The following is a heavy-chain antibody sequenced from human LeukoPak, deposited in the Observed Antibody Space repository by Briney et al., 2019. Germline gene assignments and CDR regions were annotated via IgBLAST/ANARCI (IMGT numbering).Heavy chain of an antibody. CDR1: GYTFTSYY. Sequence: ASVKVSCKASGYTFTSYYMHWVRQAPGQGLEWMGIINPSGGSTSYAQKFQGRVTMTRDTSASTVYMELSSLRSEDTAVYYCARDNSVGDIAWWSDPWGQGTPVTVSS. J-gene: IGHJ5*02. CDR3: ARDNSVGDIAWWSDP. V-gene: IGHV1-46*01. D-gene: IGHD3-16*02. CDR2: INPSGGST.